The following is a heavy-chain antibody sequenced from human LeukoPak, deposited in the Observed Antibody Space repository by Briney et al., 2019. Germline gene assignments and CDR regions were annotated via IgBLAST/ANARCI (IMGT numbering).Heavy chain of an antibody. V-gene: IGHV1-2*02. Sequence: AASVKVSCKASGYPFSAYYIHWVRQAPGHGLEWMGWINPNSGATTYAPKFQGGVTMARDTSITTAFLELSRLRFDDTAVYYCARVQPRGYGDYVGSDPWGQGTLVTVSS. CDR1: GYPFSAYY. J-gene: IGHJ5*02. D-gene: IGHD4-17*01. CDR2: INPNSGAT. CDR3: ARVQPRGYGDYVGSDP.